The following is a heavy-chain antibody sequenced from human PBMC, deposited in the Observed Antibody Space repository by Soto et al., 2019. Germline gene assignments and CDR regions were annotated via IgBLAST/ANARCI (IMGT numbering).Heavy chain of an antibody. CDR1: GGSISSSNW. D-gene: IGHD2-2*01. V-gene: IGHV4-4*02. Sequence: SETLSLTCADSGGSISSSNWWSWVRQPPGKGLEWIGEIYHSGSTNYNPSLKSRVTISVDKSKNQFSLKLSSVTAADTAVYYCASRDIVVVPAAMGEYYYYGMDVWGQGTTVTVSS. CDR3: ASRDIVVVPAAMGEYYYYGMDV. J-gene: IGHJ6*02. CDR2: IYHSGST.